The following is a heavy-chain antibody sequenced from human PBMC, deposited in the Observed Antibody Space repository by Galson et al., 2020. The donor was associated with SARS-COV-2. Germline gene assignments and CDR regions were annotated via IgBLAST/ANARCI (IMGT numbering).Heavy chain of an antibody. CDR1: GGSISSSSYY. CDR2: IYYSGST. V-gene: IGHV4-39*07. J-gene: IGHJ4*02. D-gene: IGHD3-22*01. CDR3: AREEPMGYSSGYPFDY. Sequence: SETLSLTCTVSGGSISSSSYYWGWIRQPPGKGLEWIGSIYYSGSTYYNPSLKSRVTISVDTSKNQFSLKLSSVTAADTAVYYCAREEPMGYSSGYPFDYWGQGPLVPVSS.